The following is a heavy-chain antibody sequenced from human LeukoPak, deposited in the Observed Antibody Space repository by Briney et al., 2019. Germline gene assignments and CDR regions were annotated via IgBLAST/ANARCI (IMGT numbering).Heavy chain of an antibody. V-gene: IGHV3-20*04. J-gene: IGHJ6*03. CDR2: INWNGGST. D-gene: IGHD6-6*01. Sequence: GGSLRLSCAASGFTFDDYGMSWVRQAPGKGLEWVSGINWNGGSTGYANSVKSRFTISRDNAKNSLYLQMNSLRAEDTAFYYCARDRGIAARAYYYYYMDVWGKGTTVTVSS. CDR3: ARDRGIAARAYYYYYMDV. CDR1: GFTFDDYG.